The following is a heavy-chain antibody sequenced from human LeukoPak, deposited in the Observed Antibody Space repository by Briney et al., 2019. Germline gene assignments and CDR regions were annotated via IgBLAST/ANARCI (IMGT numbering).Heavy chain of an antibody. Sequence: GGSLRLSCAASGFTFNIYGMHWVRQAPGKGLEWVAVIWYDGSNKYYADSVKGRFTISRDNSKNTLYLQMNSLRAEDTAVYYCASLYSVFDYWGQGTLVTVSS. CDR3: ASLYSVFDY. V-gene: IGHV3-33*08. CDR1: GFTFNIYG. CDR2: IWYDGSNK. J-gene: IGHJ4*02. D-gene: IGHD5/OR15-5a*01.